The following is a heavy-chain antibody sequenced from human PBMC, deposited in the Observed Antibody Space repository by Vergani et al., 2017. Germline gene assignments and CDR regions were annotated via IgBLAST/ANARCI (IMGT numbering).Heavy chain of an antibody. Sequence: EVQLVQSGAEVKKPGESLKISCKGSGYSFTSYWIGWVRQMPGKGLEWMGIIYPGDSDTRYSPSFQGQVTISADKSISTAYLKWSSLKASDTAMYYCAGGYYSSGWYYSWFDPWGQGTLVTVSS. CDR2: IYPGDSDT. J-gene: IGHJ5*02. V-gene: IGHV5-51*01. CDR3: AGGYYSSGWYYSWFDP. D-gene: IGHD6-19*01. CDR1: GYSFTSYW.